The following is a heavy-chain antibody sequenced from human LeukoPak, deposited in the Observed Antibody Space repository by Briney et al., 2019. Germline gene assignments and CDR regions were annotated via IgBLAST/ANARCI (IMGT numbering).Heavy chain of an antibody. CDR2: INPNSGGT. CDR1: GYTFTGYY. D-gene: IGHD1-7*01. V-gene: IGHV1-2*02. Sequence: GASVKVSCKASGYTFTGYYMHWVRQAPGQGLEWMGWINPNSGGTNYAQKFQGRVTMTRDTSISTAYMELSRLRSDDTAVYYCARVGYYNWNYVGAFDVWGQGTMVTVSS. J-gene: IGHJ3*01. CDR3: ARVGYYNWNYVGAFDV.